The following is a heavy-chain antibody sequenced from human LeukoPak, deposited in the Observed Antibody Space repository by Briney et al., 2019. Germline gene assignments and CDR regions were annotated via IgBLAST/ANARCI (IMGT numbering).Heavy chain of an antibody. V-gene: IGHV1-69*05. Sequence: SVKVSCKASGGTFSRYAISWVRQAPGQGLEWMGGIIPIFGTANYAQKFQGRVTMTRDTSTSTVYMELSSLRSEDTAVYYCARDPYYDSSGYGGDFDYWGQGTLVTVSS. CDR3: ARDPYYDSSGYGGDFDY. CDR2: IIPIFGTA. CDR1: GGTFSRYA. D-gene: IGHD3-22*01. J-gene: IGHJ4*02.